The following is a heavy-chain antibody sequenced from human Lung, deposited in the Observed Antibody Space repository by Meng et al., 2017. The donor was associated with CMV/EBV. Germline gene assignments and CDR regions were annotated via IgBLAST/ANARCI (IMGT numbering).Heavy chain of an antibody. Sequence: SVKVSXKASGGTFSKYAFSWVRQAPGQGLEWMGGIIPMIDEAHYAQKFQGVVTITADKSTSTAYMELSSLKSDDTAVYYCASALVRTVTTYYYYLYGLDVWGQGXTVTVSS. D-gene: IGHD3-10*01. CDR3: ASALVRTVTTYYYYLYGLDV. CDR2: IIPMIDEA. V-gene: IGHV1-69*10. J-gene: IGHJ6*02. CDR1: GGTFSKYA.